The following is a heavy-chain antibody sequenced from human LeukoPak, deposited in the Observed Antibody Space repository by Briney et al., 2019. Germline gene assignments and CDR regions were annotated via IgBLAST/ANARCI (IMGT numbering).Heavy chain of an antibody. D-gene: IGHD3-22*01. CDR3: ARDSSGYYYFDY. Sequence: GASVKVSCKASGYTFTSYDINWVRQATGQGLEWMGGIIPIFGTANYAQKLQGRVTITADESTSTAYMELSSLRSEDTAVYYCARDSSGYYYFDYWGQGTLVTVSS. CDR2: IIPIFGTA. CDR1: GYTFTSYD. J-gene: IGHJ4*02. V-gene: IGHV1-69*13.